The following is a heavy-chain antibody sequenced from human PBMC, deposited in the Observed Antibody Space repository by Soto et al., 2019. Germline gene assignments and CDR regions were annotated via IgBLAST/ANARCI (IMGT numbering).Heavy chain of an antibody. D-gene: IGHD4-17*01. J-gene: IGHJ6*02. CDR3: ARDDDGDEDYYYYGMDV. CDR1: GGTFSSYT. Sequence: QVQLVQSGAEVKKPGSSVKVSCKASGGTFSSYTISWVRQAPGQGLEWMGRIIPILGIANYAQKFQGRVTITAXXSXSIXEMELGSLRSEDTAVYYCARDDDGDEDYYYYGMDVWGQGTTVTVSS. V-gene: IGHV1-69*08. CDR2: IIPILGIA.